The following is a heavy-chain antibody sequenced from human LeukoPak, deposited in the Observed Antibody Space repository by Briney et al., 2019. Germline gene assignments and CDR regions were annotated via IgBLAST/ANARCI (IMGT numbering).Heavy chain of an antibody. CDR2: ISGSGGST. CDR1: GFTFSSYA. V-gene: IGHV3-23*01. J-gene: IGHJ4*02. D-gene: IGHD3-22*01. CDR3: AKSDYYDSSEYFDY. Sequence: GGSLRLSCAASGFTFSSYAMSWVRQAPGRGLEWVSAISGSGGSTYYADSVKGRFTISRDNSKNTLYLQMNSLRAEDTAVYYCAKSDYYDSSEYFDYWGQGTLVTVSS.